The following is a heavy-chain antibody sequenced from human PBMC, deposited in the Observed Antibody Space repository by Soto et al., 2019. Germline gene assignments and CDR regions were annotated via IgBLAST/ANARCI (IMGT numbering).Heavy chain of an antibody. CDR3: ARAANWNYLTYYYYGMDV. Sequence: ASVKVSCKASGGTFSSNAISWVRQAPGQGLEWMGGIIPIFGTANYAQKFQGRVTITADESTSTAYMELSSLRSEDTAVYYCARAANWNYLTYYYYGMDVWGQGTTVTVSS. J-gene: IGHJ6*02. D-gene: IGHD1-7*01. CDR1: GGTFSSNA. V-gene: IGHV1-69*13. CDR2: IIPIFGTA.